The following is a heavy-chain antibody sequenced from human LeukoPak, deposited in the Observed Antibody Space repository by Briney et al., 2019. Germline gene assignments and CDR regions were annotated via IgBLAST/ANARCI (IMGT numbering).Heavy chain of an antibody. CDR1: GGSISSYY. CDR3: ASWGYSGYPGFDY. CDR2: IYTSGST. D-gene: IGHD5-12*01. J-gene: IGHJ4*02. V-gene: IGHV4-4*09. Sequence: SETLSLTCTVSGGSISSYYWSWIRQPPGKGLEWTGYIYTSGSTNYNPSLKSRVTTSVDTSKNQFSLKLSSVTAADTAVYYCASWGYSGYPGFDYWGQGTLVTVSS.